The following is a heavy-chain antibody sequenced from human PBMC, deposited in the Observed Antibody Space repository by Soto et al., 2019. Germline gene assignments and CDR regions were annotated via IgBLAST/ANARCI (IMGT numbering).Heavy chain of an antibody. CDR2: IYWDDYK. Sequence: QITLKESGPALVKPTQTLTLTCTFSGFSLSTSGVGVGWIRQPPGEALEWLALIYWDDYKHFSPSLESRLTIPKEPSKNQVGLTMTNMDPVGTATYYCVHKGGGDRILDYWGQGTLVTVSS. CDR1: GFSLSTSGVG. CDR3: VHKGGGDRILDY. D-gene: IGHD3-16*01. V-gene: IGHV2-5*02. J-gene: IGHJ4*02.